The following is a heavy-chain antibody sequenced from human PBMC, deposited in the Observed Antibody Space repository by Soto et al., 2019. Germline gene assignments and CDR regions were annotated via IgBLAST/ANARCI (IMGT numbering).Heavy chain of an antibody. J-gene: IGHJ1*01. D-gene: IGHD1-26*01. CDR1: GGTFKNYA. V-gene: IGHV1-69*12. CDR3: LFTNPNAGRVQH. Sequence: QVQLVQSGAEVKKPGSSVKVSCKASGGTFKNYAISWVREAPGQGLEWMGGIIPMFGAANYAPKLQGRVTMTADESTSTGYMDLRRLRSEDTAVYFCLFTNPNAGRVQHWGQGTLVTVSS. CDR2: IIPMFGAA.